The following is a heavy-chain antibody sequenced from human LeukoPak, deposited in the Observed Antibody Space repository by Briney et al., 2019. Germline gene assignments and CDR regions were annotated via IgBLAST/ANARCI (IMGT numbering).Heavy chain of an antibody. CDR2: ISSSGSTI. V-gene: IGHV3-48*03. J-gene: IGHJ6*04. CDR1: GFTFSSYE. D-gene: IGHD3-10*02. CDR3: AELGITMIGGV. Sequence: GGSLRLSCAASGFTFSSYEMNWVRQAPGKGLEWVSYISSSGSTIYYADSVKGRFTISRDNAKNSLYLQMNSLRAEDTAVYYCAELGITMIGGVWGKVTTVTISS.